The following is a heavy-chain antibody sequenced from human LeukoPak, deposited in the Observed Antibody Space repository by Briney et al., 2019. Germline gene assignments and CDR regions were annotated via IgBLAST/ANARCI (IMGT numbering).Heavy chain of an antibody. CDR1: NDSISSSYYY. D-gene: IGHD2-2*01. V-gene: IGHV4-61*05. CDR2: IYYSGST. Sequence: SETLSLTCTVSNDSISSSYYYWAWIRQPPGKGLEWIGYIYYSGSTNYNPSLKSRVTISVDTSKNQFSLKLSSVTAADTAVYYCARVGYCSSTSCYGMDVWGQGTTVTVSS. CDR3: ARVGYCSSTSCYGMDV. J-gene: IGHJ6*02.